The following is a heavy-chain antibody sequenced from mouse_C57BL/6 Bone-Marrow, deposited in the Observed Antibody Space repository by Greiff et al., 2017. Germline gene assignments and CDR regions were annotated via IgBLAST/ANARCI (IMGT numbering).Heavy chain of an antibody. V-gene: IGHV5-17*01. Sequence: EVKVEESGGGLVKPGGSLKLSCAASGFTFSDYGMHWVRQAPEKGLEWVAYISSGSSTIYYADTVKGRFTISRDNAKNTLFLQMASLRSEDTAMYYCAREYGSSPHWYFDVWGTGTTVTVSS. CDR1: GFTFSDYG. CDR2: ISSGSSTI. CDR3: AREYGSSPHWYFDV. D-gene: IGHD1-1*01. J-gene: IGHJ1*03.